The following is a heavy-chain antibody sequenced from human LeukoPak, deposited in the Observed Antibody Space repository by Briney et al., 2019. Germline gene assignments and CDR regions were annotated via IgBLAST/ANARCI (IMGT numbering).Heavy chain of an antibody. CDR2: INHSGST. J-gene: IGHJ5*02. CDR1: GGSFSGYY. D-gene: IGHD2-2*01. V-gene: IGHV4-34*01. Sequence: PSETLSLTCAVYGGSFSGYYWSWIRQPPGKGLEWIGEINHSGSTNYNPSLKSRVTISVDTSKNQFSLKLSSVTAADTAVYYCARAGLPAANLYNWFDPWGQGTLVTVSS. CDR3: ARAGLPAANLYNWFDP.